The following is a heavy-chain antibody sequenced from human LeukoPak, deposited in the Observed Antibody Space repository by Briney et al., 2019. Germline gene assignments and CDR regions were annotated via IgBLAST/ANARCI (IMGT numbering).Heavy chain of an antibody. J-gene: IGHJ4*02. D-gene: IGHD1-1*01. CDR3: ASELERRHY. CDR2: IYYSGST. V-gene: IGHV4-39*01. CDR1: GGSISSSSYY. Sequence: PSETLSLTCTVSGGSISSSSYYWGWIRQPPGKGLEWIGSIYYSGSTYYSPSLKSRVTISVDTSKNQFSLKLSSVTAADTAVYYCASELERRHYWGQGTLVTVSS.